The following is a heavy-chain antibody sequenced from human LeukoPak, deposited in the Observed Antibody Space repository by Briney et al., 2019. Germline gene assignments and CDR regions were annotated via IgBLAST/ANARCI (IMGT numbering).Heavy chain of an antibody. CDR3: ARGESIAAAGFGY. CDR1: GGSISSYY. J-gene: IGHJ4*02. CDR2: IYYSGST. D-gene: IGHD6-13*01. Sequence: SETLSLTCTVSGGSISSYYWSWIRQPSGKGLEWIGYIYYSGSTNYNPSLKSRVTISVDTSKDQFSLKLSSVTAADTAVYYCARGESIAAAGFGYWGQGTLVTVSS. V-gene: IGHV4-59*01.